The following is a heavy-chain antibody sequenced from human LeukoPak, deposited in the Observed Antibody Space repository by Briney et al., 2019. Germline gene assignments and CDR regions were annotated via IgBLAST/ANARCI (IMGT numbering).Heavy chain of an antibody. CDR3: AREWVGVGGKSRFDS. Sequence: GGSLRLSCAASRFTFSNFWMTWVRQAPEKGLEWVANIKQDGSEKNYVDSVKGRFTISRDNAKNSPYMQMNSLRAEDTAVYYCAREWVGVGGKSRFDSWGQGTLVTVSS. V-gene: IGHV3-7*05. D-gene: IGHD1-26*01. J-gene: IGHJ4*02. CDR1: RFTFSNFW. CDR2: IKQDGSEK.